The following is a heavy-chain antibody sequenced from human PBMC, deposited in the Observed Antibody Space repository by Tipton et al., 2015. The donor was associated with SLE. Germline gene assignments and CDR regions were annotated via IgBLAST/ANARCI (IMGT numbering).Heavy chain of an antibody. CDR3: ARSLDSSGTFDY. D-gene: IGHD3-22*01. CDR2: IGYDGNTE. J-gene: IGHJ4*02. V-gene: IGHV3-30*04. CDR1: GFSFSVYG. Sequence: SLRLSCGGSGFSFSVYGLHWVRQAPGKGLEWLAFIGYDGNTEVYADSVKGRFTVSRDNAKNSLYLQMNSLRAEDTAVYYCARSLDSSGTFDYWGQGTLVTVSS.